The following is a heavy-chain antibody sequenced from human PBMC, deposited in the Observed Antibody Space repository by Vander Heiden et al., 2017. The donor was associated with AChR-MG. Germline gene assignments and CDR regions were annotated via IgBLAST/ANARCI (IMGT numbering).Heavy chain of an antibody. V-gene: IGHV4-61*01. J-gene: IGHJ5*02. D-gene: IGHD3-9*01. CDR3: ARDRVTDILTVWLAGGWFDP. Sequence: QVQLQESGPGLVKPSETLSLTCTVSGGSVSSGSYYWSWIRQPPGKGLEWIGYIYYSGSTNYNPSLKSRVTISVDTSKNQFSLKLSSVTAADTAVYYCARDRVTDILTVWLAGGWFDPWGQGTLVTVSS. CDR2: IYYSGST. CDR1: GGSVSSGSYY.